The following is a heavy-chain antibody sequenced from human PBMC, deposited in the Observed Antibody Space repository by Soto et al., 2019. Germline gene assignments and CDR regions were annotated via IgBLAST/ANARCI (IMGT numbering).Heavy chain of an antibody. Sequence: SETLSLTCAVSGGSITSGTWWNWVRQPPGKGLEWIVEIFNTATTDYNTSLTSRVTISVDRSKNLFSLTLRSVTAADTAVYYCAGLGTTVSAFDYWGHGTQVTVSS. D-gene: IGHD1-7*01. CDR1: GGSITSGTW. CDR3: AGLGTTVSAFDY. V-gene: IGHV4-4*02. J-gene: IGHJ4*01. CDR2: IFNTATT.